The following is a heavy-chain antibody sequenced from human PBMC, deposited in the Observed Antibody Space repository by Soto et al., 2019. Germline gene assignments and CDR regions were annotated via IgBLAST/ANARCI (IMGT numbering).Heavy chain of an antibody. CDR2: IYYSGST. Sequence: PSETLSLTCTVSGGSISSSSYYWSWIRQPPGKGLEWIGNIYYSGSTYYNSSLKSRVTISIDTSKNQFSLNLNSVTAADTAVYYCARGRGYWGQGTLVTVS. V-gene: IGHV4-39*07. D-gene: IGHD3-10*01. J-gene: IGHJ4*02. CDR3: ARGRGY. CDR1: GGSISSSSYY.